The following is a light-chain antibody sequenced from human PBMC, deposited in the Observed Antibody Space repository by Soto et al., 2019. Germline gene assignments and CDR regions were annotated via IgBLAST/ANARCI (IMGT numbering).Light chain of an antibody. V-gene: IGKV1-8*01. CDR2: AAS. J-gene: IGKJ1*01. CDR1: EGISSY. CDR3: QQYYSYPQP. Sequence: AIRMTQSPSSFSASTGDRVTITCRASEGISSYLAWYQQKPGKAPKLLIYAASTLQSGVPSRFSGSGSGTECTLTISCLQSEDFATYYCQQYYSYPQPFGQGTKVEIK.